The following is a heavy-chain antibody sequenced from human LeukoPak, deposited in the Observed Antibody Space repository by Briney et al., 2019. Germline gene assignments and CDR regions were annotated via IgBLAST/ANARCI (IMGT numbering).Heavy chain of an antibody. V-gene: IGHV1-2*02. J-gene: IGHJ6*02. Sequence: ASIKVSCKTSGYTFSGNYIYWVRQAPGQGLEWMGWINPNSGDTNYAQKFQGRVTMTRDTSISTAYMDLSSLISDDTAVHYCARGGSSSGSYYYGVDAWGQGTTVTVSS. CDR3: ARGGSSSGSYYYGVDA. CDR2: INPNSGDT. D-gene: IGHD3-10*01. CDR1: GYTFSGNY.